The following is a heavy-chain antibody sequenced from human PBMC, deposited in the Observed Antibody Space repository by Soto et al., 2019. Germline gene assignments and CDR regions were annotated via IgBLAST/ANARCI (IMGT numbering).Heavy chain of an antibody. CDR3: ARAHYYDSWNNYFDY. V-gene: IGHV1-2*02. J-gene: IGHJ4*02. CDR2: INPHSGGT. Sequence: XSVKVSCKASVYTLTYYYLNWVRQAPGQGLEWMGWINPHSGGTNYAQKFQGRVTMTRDTSINTAYMDLSSVRSDDAAVYFCARAHYYDSWNNYFDYWGQGTLVTVSS. CDR1: VYTLTYYY. D-gene: IGHD3-22*01.